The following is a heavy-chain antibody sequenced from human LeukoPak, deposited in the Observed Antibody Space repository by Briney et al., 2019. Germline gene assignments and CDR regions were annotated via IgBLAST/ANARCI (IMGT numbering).Heavy chain of an antibody. V-gene: IGHV4-59*01. CDR2: IYYSGST. D-gene: IGHD1-1*01. J-gene: IGHJ4*02. CDR1: GGSISSYD. CDR3: ARGTCGSSGQLEHFDY. Sequence: SETLSLTRTVSGGSISSYDWSWIRQPPGQGLERIGYIYYSGSTNYNPSLKIRVTISVYTSKNQLSLKLGSLTAAATAVSYCARGTCGSSGQLEHFDYWGQGTLVTVSS.